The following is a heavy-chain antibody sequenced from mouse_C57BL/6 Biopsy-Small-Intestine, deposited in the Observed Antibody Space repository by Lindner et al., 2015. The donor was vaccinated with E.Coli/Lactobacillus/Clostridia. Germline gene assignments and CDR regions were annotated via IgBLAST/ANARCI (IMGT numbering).Heavy chain of an antibody. CDR3: VRDDGYYEGYFDV. V-gene: IGHV1-85*01. J-gene: IGHJ1*03. CDR1: GYTFTSYD. CDR2: IYPRDGST. D-gene: IGHD2-3*01. Sequence: VQLQESGPELVKPGTSVKSSCKASGYTFTSYDVNWVQQRPGQGLEWIGWIYPRDGSTKYNEKFKGKATLTVDTASSTAYMELHSLTSEDSAVYFCVRDDGYYEGYFDVWGTGTTVTVSS.